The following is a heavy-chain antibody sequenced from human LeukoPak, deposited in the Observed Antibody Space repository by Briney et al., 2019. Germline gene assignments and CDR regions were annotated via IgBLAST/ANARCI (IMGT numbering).Heavy chain of an antibody. D-gene: IGHD5-18*01. CDR1: GGTFSSYA. CDR3: ARDRGWAGYTYGFYY. J-gene: IGHJ4*02. V-gene: IGHV1-69*13. CDR2: IIPIFGTA. Sequence: SVKVSCKASGGTFSSYAISWVRQAPGQGLEWMGGIIPIFGTANYAQKFQGRVTITPDESTSTAYMELSGLRSEDTAVYYCARDRGWAGYTYGFYYWGQGTLVTVSS.